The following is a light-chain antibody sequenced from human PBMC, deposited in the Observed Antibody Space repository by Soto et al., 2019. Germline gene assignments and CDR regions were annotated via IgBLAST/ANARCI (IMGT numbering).Light chain of an antibody. CDR2: CNS. CDR3: QSYDTSLSGSV. CDR1: SSNIGAGYD. Sequence: QSVLTQPPSVSGAPGQRVTISCTGSSSNIGAGYDVHWYQQLPGTAPKVLIYCNSNRPSGVPDRFSGAKSGTSASLAITGLQAEDEADYYCQSYDTSLSGSVFGGGTKLTVL. J-gene: IGLJ3*02. V-gene: IGLV1-40*01.